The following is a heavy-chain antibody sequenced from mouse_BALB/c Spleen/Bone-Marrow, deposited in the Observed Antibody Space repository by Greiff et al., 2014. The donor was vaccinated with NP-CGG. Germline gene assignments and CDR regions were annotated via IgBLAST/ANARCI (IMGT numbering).Heavy chain of an antibody. CDR2: IYPGTNST. Sequence: VQRVESGAELVKPGTSVKMSCKASGYTFTSYWMHWVKQRPGQGPEWIGDIYPGTNSTNYNEKFKTKATLTVDTSSSTAYMQLSSPTSEDSAVYYCAREEDFFDYWGQGTTLTVSS. CDR1: GYTFTSYW. J-gene: IGHJ2*01. CDR3: AREEDFFDY. V-gene: IGHV1-55*01.